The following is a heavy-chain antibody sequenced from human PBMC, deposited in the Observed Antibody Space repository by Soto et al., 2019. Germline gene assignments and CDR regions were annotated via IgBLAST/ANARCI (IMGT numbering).Heavy chain of an antibody. J-gene: IGHJ6*03. D-gene: IGHD3-16*01. CDR3: ARQSGAFGYYMDV. CDR2: IYYTGTT. CDR1: GGSISTSYYY. Sequence: SGTLSLTCTVSGGSISTSYYYWGWIRQSPGKGLEWIGAIYYTGTTYYNPPLQSRATISVDTSKNQFSLKMSSVTAADTAVYFCARQSGAFGYYMDVWGKGPTVTVSS. V-gene: IGHV4-39*01.